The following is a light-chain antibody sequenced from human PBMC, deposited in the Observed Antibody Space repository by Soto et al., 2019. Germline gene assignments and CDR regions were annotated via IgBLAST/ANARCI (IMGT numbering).Light chain of an antibody. CDR1: NSNIGSHT. Sequence: QAVVTQPPSASGTPGQRVTISCSGSNSNIGSHTVNLYQHLPGTAPKLLMYSNNQRPSGVPDRFSGSKSGTSAPLAISGLQSEYEADYYCSVWDDSLNGWVFGGGTKLTVL. CDR2: SNN. J-gene: IGLJ3*02. V-gene: IGLV1-44*01. CDR3: SVWDDSLNGWV.